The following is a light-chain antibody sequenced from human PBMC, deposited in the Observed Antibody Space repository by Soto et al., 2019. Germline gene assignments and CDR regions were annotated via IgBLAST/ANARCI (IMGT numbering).Light chain of an antibody. V-gene: IGLV2-14*01. Sequence: QSALTQPASVSGSPGQSITISCTGTSSDVGGYNYVSWCQQHPGKAPKLMIYDVSNRPSGVSNRFSGSKSGNTASLTISGLQAEDEADYYCSSYTSSSTVVFGGGTKLTV. CDR1: SSDVGGYNY. CDR2: DVS. CDR3: SSYTSSSTVV. J-gene: IGLJ2*01.